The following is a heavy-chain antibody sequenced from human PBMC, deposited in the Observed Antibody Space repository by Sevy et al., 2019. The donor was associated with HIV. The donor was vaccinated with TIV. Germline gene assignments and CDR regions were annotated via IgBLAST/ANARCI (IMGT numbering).Heavy chain of an antibody. V-gene: IGHV3-7*01. CDR3: ARGVGLDC. Sequence: GGSLRLSCAASGFTFSPYWMTWVRQAPGKGLEWVANIRPDGSDKYYVDSVKGRLTISRDNAKNSLYLQMKSLRADDTAMYYGARGVGLDCWGQGALVTVSS. J-gene: IGHJ4*02. CDR1: GFTFSPYW. D-gene: IGHD1-26*01. CDR2: IRPDGSDK.